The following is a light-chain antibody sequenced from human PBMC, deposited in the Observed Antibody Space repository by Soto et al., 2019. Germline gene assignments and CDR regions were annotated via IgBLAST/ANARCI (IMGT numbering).Light chain of an antibody. CDR1: QGIINY. V-gene: IGKV1-16*02. J-gene: IGKJ2*01. Sequence: DIQMTQSPSSVSASVGDRVTITCRASQGIINYVAWFQQKPGKAPKSLIYSASILQSGVPSKFSGSGSGTDFTITISSLQPEDFATYYCQQYYNYPYTFGQGTNLEIK. CDR2: SAS. CDR3: QQYYNYPYT.